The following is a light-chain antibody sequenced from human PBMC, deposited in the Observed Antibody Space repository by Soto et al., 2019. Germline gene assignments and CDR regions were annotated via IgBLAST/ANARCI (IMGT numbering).Light chain of an antibody. V-gene: IGKV1-39*01. J-gene: IGKJ1*01. CDR2: AAS. CDR3: QQTYSTPPT. Sequence: DIQMTQYPCSLSASVADRVTITCPASQSISTYLNWYQQKAGLAPKLLIYAASSLQSGGPSRFSGSGSGTDFTLTISSLQPEDFATYYCQQTYSTPPTFGQGTKVDIK. CDR1: QSISTY.